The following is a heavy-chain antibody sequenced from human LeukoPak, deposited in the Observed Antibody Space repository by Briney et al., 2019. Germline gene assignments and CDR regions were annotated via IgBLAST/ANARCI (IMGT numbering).Heavy chain of an antibody. CDR3: ARDRTKGIAAAGIDY. Sequence: ASVKVSCKASGYTFTSYYMHWVRQAPGQGLEWMGIINPSGGSTSCAQKFQGRVTMTRDTSTSTVYMELSSLRSEDTAVYYCARDRTKGIAAAGIDYWGQGTLVTVSS. D-gene: IGHD6-13*01. V-gene: IGHV1-46*01. CDR2: INPSGGST. J-gene: IGHJ4*02. CDR1: GYTFTSYY.